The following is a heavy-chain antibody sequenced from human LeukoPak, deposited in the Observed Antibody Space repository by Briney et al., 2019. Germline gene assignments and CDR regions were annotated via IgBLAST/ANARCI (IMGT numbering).Heavy chain of an antibody. CDR3: ANGYGYIPPYYFDY. D-gene: IGHD5-18*01. Sequence: GGSLRLSCAASGLTFSSYAMSWVRQAPGKGLEWVSAISGSGGSTYYADSVKGRFTISRDNSKNTLYLQMNSLRAEDTAVYYCANGYGYIPPYYFDYWGQGTLVTVSS. CDR1: GLTFSSYA. J-gene: IGHJ4*02. CDR2: ISGSGGST. V-gene: IGHV3-23*01.